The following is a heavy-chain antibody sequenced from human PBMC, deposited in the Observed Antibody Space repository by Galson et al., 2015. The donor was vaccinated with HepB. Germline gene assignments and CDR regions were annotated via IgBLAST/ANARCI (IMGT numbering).Heavy chain of an antibody. V-gene: IGHV1-24*01. Sequence: SVKVSCKVSGYTLTELSIHWVRQAPGKGLEWMGGFDPEDGETFYAQKFQGRVTMTEDTSTDTAYLELSSLRSEDTAVYYCATSGSYYWFDPWGQGTLVTASS. CDR2: FDPEDGET. D-gene: IGHD1-26*01. CDR1: GYTLTELS. CDR3: ATSGSYYWFDP. J-gene: IGHJ5*02.